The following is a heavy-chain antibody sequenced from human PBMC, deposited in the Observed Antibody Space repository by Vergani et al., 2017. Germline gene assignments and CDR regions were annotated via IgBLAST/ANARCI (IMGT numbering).Heavy chain of an antibody. J-gene: IGHJ6*02. Sequence: EVQLLESGGGLVQPGGSLRLYCAASGFTFSSYAMSWVRQAPGKGLEWVSAISGSGGSTYYADSVKGRFTISRDNSKNTLYLQMNSLRAEDTAVYYCARQPMTTEVYYYGMDVWGQGTTVTVSS. CDR1: GFTFSSYA. CDR2: ISGSGGST. CDR3: ARQPMTTEVYYYGMDV. V-gene: IGHV3-23*01. D-gene: IGHD4-11*01.